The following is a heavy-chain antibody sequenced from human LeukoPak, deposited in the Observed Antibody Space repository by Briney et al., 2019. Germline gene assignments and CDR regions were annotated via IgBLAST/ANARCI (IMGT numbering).Heavy chain of an antibody. V-gene: IGHV4-38-2*02. J-gene: IGHJ6*03. CDR1: GYSISFGYY. CDR3: ARGGRYYYGSGIPVTYYMDV. CDR2: IYHSGST. Sequence: PSETLSLTCTVSGYSISFGYYWGWIRQPPGKGLEWIGSIYHSGSTYYNPSLKSRVTISVDTSKNQFSLKLSSVIAADTAVYYCARGGRYYYGSGIPVTYYMDVWGKGTTVTVSS. D-gene: IGHD3-10*01.